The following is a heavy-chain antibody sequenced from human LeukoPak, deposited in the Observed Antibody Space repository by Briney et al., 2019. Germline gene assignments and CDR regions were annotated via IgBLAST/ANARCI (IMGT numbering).Heavy chain of an antibody. CDR2: ISVCNGNT. V-gene: IGHV1-18*01. J-gene: IGHJ4*02. Sequence: GASVKVSCKASGYPFYTYGISWVRQAPGQGLEWMGWISVCNGNTNYAQKLQGRLTLTTDTSTSSAYMELRSLRSDDTAIYYCARDRSGPFDSWGQGTLVTVSS. D-gene: IGHD3-10*01. CDR3: ARDRSGPFDS. CDR1: GYPFYTYG.